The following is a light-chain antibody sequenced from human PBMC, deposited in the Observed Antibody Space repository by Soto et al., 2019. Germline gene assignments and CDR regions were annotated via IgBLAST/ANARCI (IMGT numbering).Light chain of an antibody. CDR2: EGS. CDR3: CSYAGSGTFYV. J-gene: IGLJ1*01. Sequence: QSVLTQPASVSGSPGQSITISCTGASVGSFLLVSWYQQHPGKAPKLILYEGSKRPSGISNRFSGSKSDNTASLTISGLQAEDEADYSGCSYAGSGTFYVFGTGPKLTVL. CDR1: SVGSFLL. V-gene: IGLV2-23*01.